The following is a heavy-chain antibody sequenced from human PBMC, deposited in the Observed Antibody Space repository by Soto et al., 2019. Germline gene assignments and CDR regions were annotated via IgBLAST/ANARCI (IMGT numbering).Heavy chain of an antibody. D-gene: IGHD3-10*01. Sequence: SETLSLTCTVSGGSISSGGYYWSWIRQHPGKGLEWIGYIYYSGSTYYNPSLKSRVTISVDTSKNQFSLKLSSVTAADTAVYYCARTTRFGEFDGVDYWGQGTLVTVSS. V-gene: IGHV4-31*03. CDR1: GGSISSGGYY. CDR2: IYYSGST. CDR3: ARTTRFGEFDGVDY. J-gene: IGHJ4*02.